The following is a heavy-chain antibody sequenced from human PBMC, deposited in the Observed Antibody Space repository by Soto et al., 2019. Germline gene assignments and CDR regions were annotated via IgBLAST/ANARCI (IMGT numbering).Heavy chain of an antibody. D-gene: IGHD3-10*01. J-gene: IGHJ4*02. Sequence: SETLSLTCTVSGGSISSSSYYWGWIRQPPGKGLEWIGSIYYSGSTYYNPSLKSRVTISVDTSKNQFSLKLSSVTAADTAVYYCARLLTELWFGEFMYYWGQGTLVTVS. CDR2: IYYSGST. CDR1: GGSISSSSYY. V-gene: IGHV4-39*01. CDR3: ARLLTELWFGEFMYY.